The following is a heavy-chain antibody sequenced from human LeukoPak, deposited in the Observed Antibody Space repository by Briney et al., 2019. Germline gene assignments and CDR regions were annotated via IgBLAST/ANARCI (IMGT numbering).Heavy chain of an antibody. CDR1: GYTFTGYY. D-gene: IGHD6-6*01. J-gene: IGHJ4*02. CDR2: INPAGAYT. Sequence: GASVKVSCKASGYTFTGYYMNWVRQAPGQGPEWMGKINPAGAYTKYAQKFQGRFTMTRDTSTSTVYMELSNLRSDDTALYYCARDGSSSSIGGYGYWGQGTLVTVSS. CDR3: ARDGSSSSIGGYGY. V-gene: IGHV1-46*01.